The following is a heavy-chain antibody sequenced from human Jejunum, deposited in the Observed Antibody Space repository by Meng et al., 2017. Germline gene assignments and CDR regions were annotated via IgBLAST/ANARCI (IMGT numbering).Heavy chain of an antibody. D-gene: IGHD1-26*01. J-gene: IGHJ4*02. Sequence: GESLKISCAASGFTFSDYAMSWVRQAPGKGLEWVSTISGYGGLTYYADSVEGRFLLSRDKSTNTLYLQMNSLRAEDTAVYYCAKDYTGGSYYFFDYWGQGTLVTVSS. CDR1: GFTFSDYA. CDR2: ISGYGGLT. CDR3: AKDYTGGSYYFFDY. V-gene: IGHV3-23*01.